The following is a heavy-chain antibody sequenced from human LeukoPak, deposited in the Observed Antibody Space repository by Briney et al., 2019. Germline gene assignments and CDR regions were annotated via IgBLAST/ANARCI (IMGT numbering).Heavy chain of an antibody. Sequence: ASVTVSCKASGYTFTSYGISWVRQAPGQGLEWMGWISAYNGNTNYAQKLQGRVTMTTDTSTGTAYMELRSLRSDDTAVYYCARFIYDSSGYYLYYFDYWGQGTLVTVSS. CDR3: ARFIYDSSGYYLYYFDY. V-gene: IGHV1-18*01. CDR1: GYTFTSYG. D-gene: IGHD3-22*01. CDR2: ISAYNGNT. J-gene: IGHJ4*02.